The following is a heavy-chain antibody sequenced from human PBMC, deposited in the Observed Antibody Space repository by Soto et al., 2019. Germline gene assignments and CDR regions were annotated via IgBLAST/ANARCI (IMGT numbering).Heavy chain of an antibody. CDR1: GFSFSDYY. J-gene: IGHJ6*02. D-gene: IGHD3-10*01. CDR2: ITNSGNPI. Sequence: GGSLRLSCAASGFSFSDYYMYWIRQAPGKGLEWVSYITNSGNPIYSADSVKGRFTISRDNAKNSLYLHMSSLRAEDTAVYYCARDLVRGVHEYYYGLQVWGQGTTVTVSS. V-gene: IGHV3-11*01. CDR3: ARDLVRGVHEYYYGLQV.